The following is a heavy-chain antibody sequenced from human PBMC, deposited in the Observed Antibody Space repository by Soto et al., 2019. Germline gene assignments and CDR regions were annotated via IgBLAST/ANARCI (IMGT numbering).Heavy chain of an antibody. J-gene: IGHJ5*02. CDR1: GYTFTSYA. CDR2: INAGNGNT. Sequence: ASVKVSCKASGYTFTSYAMHWVRQAPGQRLEWMGWINAGNGNTKYSQKFQGRVTITRDTSAGTAYMELSSLRSEDTAVYYCARGRYSSSWYGDWGNWFDPWGQGTLVTVSS. CDR3: ARGRYSSSWYGDWGNWFDP. V-gene: IGHV1-3*01. D-gene: IGHD6-13*01.